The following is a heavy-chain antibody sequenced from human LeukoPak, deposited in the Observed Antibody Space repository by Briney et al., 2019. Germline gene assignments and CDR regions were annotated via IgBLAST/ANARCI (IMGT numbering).Heavy chain of an antibody. D-gene: IGHD3-3*01. Sequence: SETLSLTCTVSGGSISSGSYYWSWIRQPAGKGLEWIGRIYTSGSTYYNPSLKSRVTISVDTSKNQFSLKLSSVTAADTAVYYCARHGGGYYDFWSGYSLDYWGQGTLVTVSS. CDR3: ARHGGGYYDFWSGYSLDY. CDR1: GGSISSGSYY. CDR2: IYTSGST. J-gene: IGHJ4*02. V-gene: IGHV4-61*02.